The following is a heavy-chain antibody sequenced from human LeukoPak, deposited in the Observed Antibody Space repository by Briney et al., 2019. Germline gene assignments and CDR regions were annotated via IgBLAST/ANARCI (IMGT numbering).Heavy chain of an antibody. Sequence: PGGSLRLSCAASGFTFDNYGMNWVRQAPGKWLEWVSAINWNGVSTNYADSVKGRFTISRDNAKNSLYLQMSSLRAEDTALYYCARDKALVAGAFDIWGQGTMVTVSS. CDR2: INWNGVST. CDR3: ARDKALVAGAFDI. CDR1: GFTFDNYG. V-gene: IGHV3-20*04. D-gene: IGHD2-15*01. J-gene: IGHJ3*02.